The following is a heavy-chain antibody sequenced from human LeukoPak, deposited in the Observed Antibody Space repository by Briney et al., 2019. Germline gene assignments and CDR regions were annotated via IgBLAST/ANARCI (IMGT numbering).Heavy chain of an antibody. Sequence: GASVKVSCKASGYTFTSYDINWVRQATGQGLVWMGWMNPNSGNTGYAQKFQGRVTMTRNTSISTAYMELSSLRSEDTAVYYCARGTAMVAGYYYYYYMDVWGKGTTVTVSS. V-gene: IGHV1-8*01. J-gene: IGHJ6*03. CDR2: MNPNSGNT. D-gene: IGHD5-18*01. CDR1: GYTFTSYD. CDR3: ARGTAMVAGYYYYYYMDV.